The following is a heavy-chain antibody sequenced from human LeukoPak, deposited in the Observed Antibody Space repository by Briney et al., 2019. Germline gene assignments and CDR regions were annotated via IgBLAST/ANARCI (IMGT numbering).Heavy chain of an antibody. D-gene: IGHD6-19*01. J-gene: IGHJ4*02. CDR2: ISGSGGST. V-gene: IGHV3-23*01. CDR3: AKGPKQWLVSSFDY. Sequence: GGSLRLSCAASGFTFSSYAMSWVRQAPGKGLEWVSAISGSGGSTYYADSVKGRFTISRDNSKNTLYLQINSLRAEDTAVYYCAKGPKQWLVSSFDYWGQGTLVTVSS. CDR1: GFTFSSYA.